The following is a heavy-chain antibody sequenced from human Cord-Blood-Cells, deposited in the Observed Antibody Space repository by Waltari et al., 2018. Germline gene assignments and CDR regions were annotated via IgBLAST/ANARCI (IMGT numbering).Heavy chain of an antibody. CDR3: ARQRSYYDILTGYYAFDI. D-gene: IGHD3-9*01. J-gene: IGHJ3*02. Sequence: QLQLQESGPGLVKPSETLSLTCTVSGGSISSSSYYWGWIRQPPGRGLGWIGRINYSGGTYYNPSLKSRVTISVDTSKNQFSLKLSSVTAADTAVYYCARQRSYYDILTGYYAFDIWGQGTMVTVSS. CDR1: GGSISSSSYY. CDR2: INYSGGT. V-gene: IGHV4-39*01.